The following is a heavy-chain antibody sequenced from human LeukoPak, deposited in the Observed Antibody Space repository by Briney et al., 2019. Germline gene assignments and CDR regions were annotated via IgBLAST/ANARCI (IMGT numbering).Heavy chain of an antibody. D-gene: IGHD1-26*01. J-gene: IGHJ4*02. CDR2: ISWDGGST. V-gene: IGHV3-43*01. CDR3: AKEGTLGATGFDY. CDR1: GFTFDDYT. Sequence: GGSLRLSCAASGFTFDDYTMHWVRQAPGKGLEWVSLISWDGGSTYYADSVKGRFTISRDNSENSLYLQMNSLRTEDTALYYCAKEGTLGATGFDYWGQGTLVTVSS.